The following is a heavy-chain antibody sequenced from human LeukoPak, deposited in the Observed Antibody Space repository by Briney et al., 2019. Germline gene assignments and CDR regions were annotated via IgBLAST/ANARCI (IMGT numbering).Heavy chain of an antibody. CDR3: ARETRLHSGSYSNDAFDI. V-gene: IGHV4-59*01. Sequence: PSETLSLTCTVSGGSISSYYWSWIRQPPGKGLEWIGYISYSGSTDYNPSLKRRVTISLDTSKNQFSLRLSSVTAADTAVYYCARETRLHSGSYSNDAFDIWGQGTMVTVSS. J-gene: IGHJ3*02. CDR2: ISYSGST. D-gene: IGHD1-26*01. CDR1: GGSISSYY.